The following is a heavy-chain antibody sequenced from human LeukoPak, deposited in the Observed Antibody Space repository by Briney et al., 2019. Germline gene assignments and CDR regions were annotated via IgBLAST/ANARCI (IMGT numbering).Heavy chain of an antibody. V-gene: IGHV3-43*01. CDR1: GFTFNDDS. D-gene: IGHD3-3*01. CDR2: ISWKTHRT. Sequence: GGSLRLSCAASGFTFNDDSMHWVRQTPGRGLEWVSFISWKTHRTNYADSVKGRFTVSRDNGKDSLYLQMNSLSTEDTGLYHCASEAGYRSLGYLGQGTLVTVSS. CDR3: ASEAGYRSLGY. J-gene: IGHJ4*02.